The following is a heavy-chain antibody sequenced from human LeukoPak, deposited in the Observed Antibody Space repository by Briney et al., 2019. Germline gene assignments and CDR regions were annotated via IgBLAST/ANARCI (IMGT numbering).Heavy chain of an antibody. V-gene: IGHV1-46*02. CDR1: GNTFKAHY. CDR2: LNPNEGST. Sequence: ASVKVSCKASGNTFKAHYIHWVRQAPGQGLEWMGILNPNEGSTTYAQKFQGRVTMTTDTSTSTAYMELRSLRSDDTAVYYCARDSVMAVATIINGYWGQGTLVTVSS. CDR3: ARDSVMAVATIINGY. J-gene: IGHJ4*02. D-gene: IGHD5-12*01.